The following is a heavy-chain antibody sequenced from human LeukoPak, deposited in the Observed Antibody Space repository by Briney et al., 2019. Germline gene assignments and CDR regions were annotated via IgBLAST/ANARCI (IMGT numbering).Heavy chain of an antibody. CDR3: ARSTVTNYFDY. CDR1: GFTFSSYA. V-gene: IGHV3-48*03. CDR2: ISRGGSTI. J-gene: IGHJ4*02. D-gene: IGHD4-17*01. Sequence: GGSLRLSCAGSGFTFSSYAMSWVRQAPGKGLEWISYISRGGSTINYAGSVKGRFTISRDDAKHSLYLQMNSLRAEDTAVYYCARSTVTNYFDYWGLGSLVTVSS.